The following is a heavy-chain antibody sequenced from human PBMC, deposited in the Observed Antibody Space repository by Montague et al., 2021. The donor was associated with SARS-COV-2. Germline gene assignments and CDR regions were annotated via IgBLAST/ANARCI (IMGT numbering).Heavy chain of an antibody. Sequence: TLSLTCTVSIGSISSGSYYWSWIRRPAGKGLEWIGRTYTSGSTNYNPSLKSRVTISVDTSKNQFSLKLSSVAAADTAVYYCARDGYSSGWNGLHWFDPWGQGTLVTVSS. V-gene: IGHV4-61*02. J-gene: IGHJ5*02. CDR2: TYTSGST. D-gene: IGHD6-25*01. CDR3: ARDGYSSGWNGLHWFDP. CDR1: IGSISSGSYY.